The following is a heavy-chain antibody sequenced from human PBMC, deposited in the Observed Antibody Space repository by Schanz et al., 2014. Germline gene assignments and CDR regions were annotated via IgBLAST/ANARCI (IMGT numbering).Heavy chain of an antibody. CDR2: VPFDGSQK. CDR3: ARVKYCTITRCYRTETGGIYYMDV. V-gene: IGHV3-30*04. Sequence: QVQLVESGGGVVQPGRSLRLSCAASGFTFSSYALHWVRQAPGKGLEWVAFVPFDGSQKFYADSVKGRFTISRDNSKNTLYLQMNSLRAEDTAVYYCARVKYCTITRCYRTETGGIYYMDVWGKGTTVTVSS. CDR1: GFTFSSYA. J-gene: IGHJ6*03. D-gene: IGHD2-2*01.